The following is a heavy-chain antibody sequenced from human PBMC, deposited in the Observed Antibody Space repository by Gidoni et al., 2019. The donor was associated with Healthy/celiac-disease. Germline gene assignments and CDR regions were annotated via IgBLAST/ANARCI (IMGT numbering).Heavy chain of an antibody. CDR3: ATSAKVKYSSSSGANYYYYGMDV. Sequence: EVQLVPSGAELKKPGATVKISCKGSGYTFTHYYIHWLQQAPGKGPEWKGLVDPEDGETIYAEKFQGRVTITADTSTDTAYMELSSLRSEDTAVYYCATSAKVKYSSSSGANYYYYGMDVWGQGTTVTVSS. CDR1: GYTFTHYY. J-gene: IGHJ6*02. D-gene: IGHD6-6*01. V-gene: IGHV1-69-2*01. CDR2: VDPEDGET.